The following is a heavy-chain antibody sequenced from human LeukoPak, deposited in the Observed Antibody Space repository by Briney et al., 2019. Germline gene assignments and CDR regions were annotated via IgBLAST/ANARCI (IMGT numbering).Heavy chain of an antibody. V-gene: IGHV3-33*01. CDR2: IWYDGSNK. Sequence: PGRSLRLSCAASGFTFSSYGMHWVRQAPGKGLEWVAVIWYDGSNKYYADSVKGRFTISRDNSKNTLYLQMNSLRAEDTAVYYCARGEEFMGSVSYMDVWGKGTTVTVSS. J-gene: IGHJ6*03. D-gene: IGHD3-10*01. CDR1: GFTFSSYG. CDR3: ARGEEFMGSVSYMDV.